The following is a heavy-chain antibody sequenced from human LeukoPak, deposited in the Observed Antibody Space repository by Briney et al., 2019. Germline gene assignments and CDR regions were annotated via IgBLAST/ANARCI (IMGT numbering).Heavy chain of an antibody. D-gene: IGHD2/OR15-2a*01. CDR2: INAGNGNT. CDR1: GYTFTGYY. J-gene: IGHJ3*02. Sequence: ASVKVSCKTSGYTFTGYYIHWLRQAPGQGLEWMGWINAGNGNTKYSQEFQGRVTITRDTSASTAYMELSSLRSEDMAVYYCARPWDSTMGGAFDIWGQGTMVTVSS. V-gene: IGHV1-3*03. CDR3: ARPWDSTMGGAFDI.